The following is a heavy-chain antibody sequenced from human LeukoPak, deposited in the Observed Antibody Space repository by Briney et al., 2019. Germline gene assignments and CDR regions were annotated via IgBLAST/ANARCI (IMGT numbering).Heavy chain of an antibody. V-gene: IGHV4-59*01. Sequence: SETLSLTCTVSGGSISSYYWSWIRQPPGKGLEWIGYIYYSGSTNYNPSLKSRVTISVDTSKNQFSLKLSSVTAADTAVYYCAGTPMAFGELFDPWFDPWGQGTLVTVSS. D-gene: IGHD3-10*01. CDR2: IYYSGST. J-gene: IGHJ5*02. CDR1: GGSISSYY. CDR3: AGTPMAFGELFDPWFDP.